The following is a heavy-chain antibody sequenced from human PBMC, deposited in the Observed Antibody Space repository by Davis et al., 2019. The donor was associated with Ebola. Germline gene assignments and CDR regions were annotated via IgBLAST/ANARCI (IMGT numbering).Heavy chain of an antibody. Sequence: PSETLSLTCAVYGGSFSGYYWSWIRQPPGKGLEWIGEINHSGSTNYNPSLKSRVTISVDTSKNQFSLKLSSVTAADTAVYYCARGKSFPRIQLWDAFDIWGQGTMVTVSS. CDR2: INHSGST. V-gene: IGHV4-34*01. CDR1: GGSFSGYY. CDR3: ARGKSFPRIQLWDAFDI. J-gene: IGHJ3*02. D-gene: IGHD5-18*01.